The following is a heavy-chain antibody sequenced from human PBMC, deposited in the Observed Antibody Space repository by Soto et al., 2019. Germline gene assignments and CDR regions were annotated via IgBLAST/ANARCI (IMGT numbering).Heavy chain of an antibody. CDR3: AKDRRAYTISTEYFQH. J-gene: IGHJ1*01. V-gene: IGHV3-23*01. Sequence: EVQLLESGGGLVQPGGSLRLSCAASGFTFSSYAMSWVRQAPGKGLEWVSAISGSGGSTYYADSVKGRFTISRDNSKNTLYLQMNSLRAEYTAVYYCAKDRRAYTISTEYFQHWGQGTLVTVSS. CDR1: GFTFSSYA. CDR2: ISGSGGST. D-gene: IGHD2-21*01.